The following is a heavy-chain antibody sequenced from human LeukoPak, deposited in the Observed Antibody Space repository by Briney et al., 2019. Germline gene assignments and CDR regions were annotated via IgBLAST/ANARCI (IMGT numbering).Heavy chain of an antibody. CDR3: ARAAGTDY. Sequence: GGSLRLSCAASGFTFSSYSMNWVRQAPGKGLEWVSSISSSSSYIYHADSVKGRFTISRDNAKNSLYLQMNSLRAEDTAVYYCARAAGTDYWGRGTLVTVSS. V-gene: IGHV3-21*01. J-gene: IGHJ4*02. D-gene: IGHD6-13*01. CDR2: ISSSSSYI. CDR1: GFTFSSYS.